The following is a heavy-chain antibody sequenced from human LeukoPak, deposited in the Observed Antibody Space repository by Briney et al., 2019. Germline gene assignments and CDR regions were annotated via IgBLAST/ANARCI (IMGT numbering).Heavy chain of an antibody. CDR3: ARGEDNADEYLREDY. J-gene: IGHJ4*02. Sequence: PGGSLRLSCAASGFPFRSYAMHWVRQAPGKGLEYVSAITLDGISTYYANSVKGRFTISRDNSKNTLYLQMGSLRADDTAVYYCARGEDNADEYLREDYWGQGILVTVSS. V-gene: IGHV3-64*01. D-gene: IGHD3-16*01. CDR1: GFPFRSYA. CDR2: ITLDGIST.